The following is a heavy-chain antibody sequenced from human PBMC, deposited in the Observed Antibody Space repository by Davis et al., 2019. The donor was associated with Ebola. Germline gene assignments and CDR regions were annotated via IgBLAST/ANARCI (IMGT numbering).Heavy chain of an antibody. D-gene: IGHD3-3*01. Sequence: PGGSLRLSCAASGFTFSSYGMHWVRQAPGKGLEWVAVISYDGSNKYYADSVKGRFTISRDNSKNTLYLQMNSLRAEDTAVYYCAKGGLYDFWSGYPYYYYYGMDVWGKGTTVTVSS. CDR1: GFTFSSYG. J-gene: IGHJ6*04. CDR2: ISYDGSNK. CDR3: AKGGLYDFWSGYPYYYYYGMDV. V-gene: IGHV3-30*18.